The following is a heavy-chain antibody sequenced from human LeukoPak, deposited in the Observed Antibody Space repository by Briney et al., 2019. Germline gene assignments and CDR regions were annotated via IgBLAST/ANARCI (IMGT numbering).Heavy chain of an antibody. CDR1: GFTFSSYA. J-gene: IGHJ4*02. CDR2: ISADSYYT. V-gene: IGHV3-23*01. D-gene: IGHD5-18*01. CDR3: ANFVDTSMGGNDY. Sequence: GGSLRLSCAASGFTFSSYAMSWVRQAPGKGLEWVSAISADSYYTYYADSVQGRFTISRDNSKNTLYLHMNSLRAEDTALYFCANFVDTSMGGNDYWGQGTLVTVSS.